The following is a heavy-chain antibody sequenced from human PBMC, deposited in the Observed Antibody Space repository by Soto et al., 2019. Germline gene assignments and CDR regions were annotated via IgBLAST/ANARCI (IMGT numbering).Heavy chain of an antibody. Sequence: ASVKVSCKASGYTFTSYDINWVRQATGQGLEWMGWMNPNSGNTGYAQKFQGRVTMTRNTSISTAYMELSILRSEDTAVYYCARVSRGSEWLLHYYYYYGMDVWGQGTTVTVSS. J-gene: IGHJ6*02. CDR3: ARVSRGSEWLLHYYYYYGMDV. V-gene: IGHV1-8*01. CDR1: GYTFTSYD. D-gene: IGHD3-3*01. CDR2: MNPNSGNT.